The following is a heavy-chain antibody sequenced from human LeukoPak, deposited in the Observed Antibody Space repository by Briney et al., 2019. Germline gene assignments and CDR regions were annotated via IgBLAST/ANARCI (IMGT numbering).Heavy chain of an antibody. V-gene: IGHV1-2*02. CDR3: ARLTSYDSSGYYTY. CDR1: GYTFTGHY. CDR2: INTGSGGT. Sequence: ASVKVSCKASGYTFTGHYIHWVRQAPGQGLEWMGWINTGSGGTNSAQRFKGRVTMTRDTSINTAYMELSRLTSDDTAVYYCARLTSYDSSGYYTYWGQGTLVTVSS. D-gene: IGHD3-22*01. J-gene: IGHJ4*02.